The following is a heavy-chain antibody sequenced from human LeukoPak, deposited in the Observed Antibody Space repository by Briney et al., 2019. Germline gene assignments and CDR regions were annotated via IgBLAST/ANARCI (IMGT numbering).Heavy chain of an antibody. CDR1: GFTFASSG. CDR3: AKDLFY. J-gene: IGHJ4*02. V-gene: IGHV3-30*18. CDR2: TSSDGGNE. Sequence: PGGSLRLSCATSGFTFASSGMHWVRQAPGKGLEWVAVTSSDGGNEYSADSVKGRFTISRDYSQNTMYLQMSSLRTEDTAVYYCAKDLFYWGQGTLVAVSS.